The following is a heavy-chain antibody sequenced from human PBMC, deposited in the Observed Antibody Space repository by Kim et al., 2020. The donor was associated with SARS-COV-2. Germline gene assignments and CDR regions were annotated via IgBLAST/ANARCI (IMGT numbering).Heavy chain of an antibody. CDR3: ARGALVVAQGSSSHPGKEY. D-gene: IGHD6-6*01. Sequence: GGSLRLSCAASGFTFNNYWMHWLRQAPGRGLEWVANMKHDGSEIYYVDSVKGRFTISRDNGKNSLHLQMNSLRAEDTAVYFCARGALVVAQGSSSHPGKEYWGQGTLVTVSS. CDR2: MKHDGSEI. V-gene: IGHV3-7*03. CDR1: GFTFNNYW. J-gene: IGHJ4*02.